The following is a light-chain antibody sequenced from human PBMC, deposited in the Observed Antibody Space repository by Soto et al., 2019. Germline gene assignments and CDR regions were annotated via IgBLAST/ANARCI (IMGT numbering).Light chain of an antibody. V-gene: IGKV1-12*01. CDR1: QGVSSY. J-gene: IGKJ1*01. CDR3: LQDYNYPPT. CDR2: AAS. Sequence: IQMTQSPSSVSASVGDRVSITCRASQGVSSYLAWYQQKPGKAPKLLIYAASSLQSGVPSRFSGSGFGTDFTLTIDSLQPEDFATYYCLQDYNYPPTLGQGTKVDIK.